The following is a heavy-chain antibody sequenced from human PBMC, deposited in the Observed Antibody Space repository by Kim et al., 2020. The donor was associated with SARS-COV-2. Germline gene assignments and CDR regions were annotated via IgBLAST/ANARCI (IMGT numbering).Heavy chain of an antibody. J-gene: IGHJ4*02. Sequence: TDSGKGRYTISRQAAKNSLYLQMNRLGAEDTAVYYCARAEGDYGDYYFNYWGQGTLVTVSS. D-gene: IGHD4-17*01. V-gene: IGHV3-11*06. CDR3: ARAEGDYGDYYFNY.